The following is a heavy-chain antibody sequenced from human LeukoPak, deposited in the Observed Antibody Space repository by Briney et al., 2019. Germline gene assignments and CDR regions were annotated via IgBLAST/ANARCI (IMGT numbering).Heavy chain of an antibody. CDR2: INHSGST. D-gene: IGHD6-19*01. V-gene: IGHV4-34*01. CDR3: AMYSSGWYHIDY. J-gene: IGHJ4*02. Sequence: SETLSLTCAVCGGSFSGYYWSWIRQPPGKGLEWIGEINHSGSTNYNPSLKSRVTISVDTSKNQFSLKLSSLRSEDTAVYYCAMYSSGWYHIDYWGQGTLVTVSS. CDR1: GGSFSGYY.